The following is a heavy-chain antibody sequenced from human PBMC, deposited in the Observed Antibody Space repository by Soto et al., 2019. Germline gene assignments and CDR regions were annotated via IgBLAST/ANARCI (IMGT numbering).Heavy chain of an antibody. D-gene: IGHD4-17*01. J-gene: IGHJ6*03. CDR1: GFTFSSYG. Sequence: GGSLRLSCAASGFTFSSYGMHWVRQAPGKGLEWVAVISYDGSNKYYADSVKGRFTISRDNSKNTLYLQMNSLRAEDTAVYYCAKVGPYYGDYPLVNYYYYYYMDVWGKGTTVTVSS. V-gene: IGHV3-30*18. CDR3: AKVGPYYGDYPLVNYYYYYYMDV. CDR2: ISYDGSNK.